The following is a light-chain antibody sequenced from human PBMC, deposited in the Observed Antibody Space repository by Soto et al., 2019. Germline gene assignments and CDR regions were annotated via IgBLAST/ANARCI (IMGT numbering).Light chain of an antibody. CDR2: DAS. J-gene: IGKJ1*01. Sequence: DIQMTQSPYTLSASVGDRVTITCRASQGISTWLAWYQQKPGTAPKLLIYDASSLESGVPSRFSGSGSGTEFTLTISSLQPDDVATYYCQQYNDYSWTFGQGTKVDIK. CDR3: QQYNDYSWT. V-gene: IGKV1-5*01. CDR1: QGISTW.